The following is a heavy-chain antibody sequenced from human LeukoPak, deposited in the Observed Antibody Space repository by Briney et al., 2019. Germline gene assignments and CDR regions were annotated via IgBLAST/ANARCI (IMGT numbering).Heavy chain of an antibody. Sequence: GGSLRLSCAASGFTVSSNYMCWGRQAPGKGLEWVSVIYSGGSTYYADSVKGRFTISRDNSKNTLYLQMNSLRGEDTAVYFCAKRDYYDSSGYAPLFDYWGQGTLVTVSP. V-gene: IGHV3-53*01. CDR2: IYSGGST. D-gene: IGHD3-22*01. CDR1: GFTVSSNY. J-gene: IGHJ4*02. CDR3: AKRDYYDSSGYAPLFDY.